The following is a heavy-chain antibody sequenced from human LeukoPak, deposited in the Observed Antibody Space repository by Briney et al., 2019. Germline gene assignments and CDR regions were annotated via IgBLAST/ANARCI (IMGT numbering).Heavy chain of an antibody. CDR1: GDSVSSNSVT. Sequence: SQTLSLTCAISGDSVSSNSVTWNWIRQSPSRGLEWLGRTYYRSTWYNDYAVSVRGRITVNPDTSKNQFSLQLNSVTPEDTAVYYCASSGGSYSHRGFDYWGQGTLVTVSS. J-gene: IGHJ4*02. CDR2: TYYRSTWYN. V-gene: IGHV6-1*01. D-gene: IGHD1-26*01. CDR3: ASSGGSYSHRGFDY.